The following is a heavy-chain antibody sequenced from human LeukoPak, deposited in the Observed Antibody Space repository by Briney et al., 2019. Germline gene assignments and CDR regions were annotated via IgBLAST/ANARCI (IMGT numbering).Heavy chain of an antibody. CDR2: INSDGSST. D-gene: IGHD3-10*01. CDR1: GFTFSSYW. V-gene: IGHV3-74*01. Sequence: GGSLRLSCAASGFTFSSYWMHWVRQAPGKGLVWVSRINSDGSSTSYADSVKGRFTISRDNAKNTLYLQMNSLRAEDTAVYYCASLGDTYYYGSGSYFVPPDSNGMDVWGQGTTVTVSS. J-gene: IGHJ6*02. CDR3: ASLGDTYYYGSGSYFVPPDSNGMDV.